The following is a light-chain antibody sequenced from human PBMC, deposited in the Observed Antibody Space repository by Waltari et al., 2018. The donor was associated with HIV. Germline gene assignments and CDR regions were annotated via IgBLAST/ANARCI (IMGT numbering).Light chain of an antibody. J-gene: IGKJ4*01. CDR1: QTVSTY. CDR3: QQRSSWPLT. Sequence: EIVLTQSPGTLSLFPGERATLSCRASQTVSTYLAWYQQKPGQAPRLRFYDASNRATGIPARFSGSGSGTDFTLTISSLEPEDFAIYYCQQRSSWPLTFGGGTKVEI. V-gene: IGKV3-11*01. CDR2: DAS.